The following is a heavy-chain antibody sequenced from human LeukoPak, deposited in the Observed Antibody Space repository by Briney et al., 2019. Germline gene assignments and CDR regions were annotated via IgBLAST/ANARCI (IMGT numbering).Heavy chain of an antibody. V-gene: IGHV3-33*01. Sequence: PGGSLRLSCAASGFTFSSYGMHWVRQAPGKGLGWVAVIWYDGSNKYYADSVKGRFTISRDNSKNTLYLQMNSLRAEDTAVYYCAVPLGYCSSTSCPWAAFDIWGQGTMVTVSS. D-gene: IGHD2-2*01. CDR3: AVPLGYCSSTSCPWAAFDI. CDR2: IWYDGSNK. J-gene: IGHJ3*02. CDR1: GFTFSSYG.